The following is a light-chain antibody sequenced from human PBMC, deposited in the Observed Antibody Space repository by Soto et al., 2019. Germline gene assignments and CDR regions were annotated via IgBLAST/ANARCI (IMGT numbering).Light chain of an antibody. CDR2: EVT. CDR3: TSYTTGSTYV. J-gene: IGLJ1*01. CDR1: SXDVGGYDY. Sequence: QSALTQPASVSGSPGQSITISCTGTSXDVGGYDYVSWYQQHPGKAPKFMIYEVTNRPSGVSHRFSGSKSGNTASLTISGLQAEDEADYYCTSYTTGSTYVFGTGTKV. V-gene: IGLV2-14*01.